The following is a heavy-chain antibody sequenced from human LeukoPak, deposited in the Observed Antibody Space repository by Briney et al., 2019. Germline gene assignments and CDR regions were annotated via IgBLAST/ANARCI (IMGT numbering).Heavy chain of an antibody. CDR2: IYTSGST. D-gene: IGHD3-3*01. V-gene: IGHV4-4*07. CDR1: GGSLSSYY. Sequence: PSETLSLTCTVSGGSLSSYYWSWIRQPAGKGLEWIGRIYTSGSTNYNPSLKSRVTISVDTSKNQFSPKLSSVTAADTAVYYCARRGSPYDFWSGYYLGWFDPWGQGTLVTVSS. CDR3: ARRGSPYDFWSGYYLGWFDP. J-gene: IGHJ5*02.